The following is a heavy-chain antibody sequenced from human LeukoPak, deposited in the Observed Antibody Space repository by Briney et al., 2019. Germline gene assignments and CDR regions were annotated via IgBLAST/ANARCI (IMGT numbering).Heavy chain of an antibody. V-gene: IGHV3-30*02. CDR2: IRYDGSNK. CDR1: GFTFSSYR. CDR3: AKDVSSDYYDSSGYYN. Sequence: PGGSLRLSCAASGFTFSSYRMHWVRQAPGKGLEWVAFIRYDGSNKYYADSVKGRFTISRDNSKNTLYLQMNSLRAEDTAVYYCAKDVSSDYYDSSGYYNWGQGTLVTVSS. J-gene: IGHJ4*02. D-gene: IGHD3-22*01.